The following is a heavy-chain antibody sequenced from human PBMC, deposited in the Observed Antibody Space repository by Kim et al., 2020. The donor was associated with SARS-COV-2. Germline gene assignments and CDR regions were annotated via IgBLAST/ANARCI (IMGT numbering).Heavy chain of an antibody. CDR1: GFSLRSSA. CDR2: ITRGDDNYYA. V-gene: IGHV3-73*01. J-gene: IGHJ4*01. Sequence: GGSLRLSCAASGFSLRSSAMNWVRQAPGKGLEWVSSITRGDDNYYAAYSAAGCCIFTIDSDDTTSPSYMKLRSVDTDDDYCYFCVTLAEYSGGGTLFDY. CDR3: VTLAEYSGGGTLFDY. D-gene: IGHD1-26*01.